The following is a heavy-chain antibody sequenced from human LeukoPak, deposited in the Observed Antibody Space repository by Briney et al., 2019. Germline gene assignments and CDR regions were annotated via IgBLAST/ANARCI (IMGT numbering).Heavy chain of an antibody. D-gene: IGHD6-13*01. CDR3: ARPTIAAAGNFEY. V-gene: IGHV3-66*01. CDR2: VYVGGST. CDR1: GFTVSSNY. J-gene: IGHJ4*02. Sequence: GGSLRLSCAASGFTVSSNYMSWVRQAPGKGLEWVSVVYVGGSTYYTDSVKGRFTISRDNAKNSLYLQVNSLRAEDTAVYYCARPTIAAAGNFEYWGQGTLVTVSS.